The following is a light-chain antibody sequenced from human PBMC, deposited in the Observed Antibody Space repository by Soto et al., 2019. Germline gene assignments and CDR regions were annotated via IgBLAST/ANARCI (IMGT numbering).Light chain of an antibody. CDR3: LQVYSFPRT. V-gene: IGKV1-12*01. CDR1: QAVSTW. J-gene: IGKJ1*01. Sequence: DIQMTQSPSFVSASVGDRVTITCRASQAVSTWLAWYQQKPGDAPKLLIYAASTLQSGVPSRFSGSGSGTDFTLTIRSLQPEDFATYFCLQVYSFPRTFGLGTKVDIK. CDR2: AAS.